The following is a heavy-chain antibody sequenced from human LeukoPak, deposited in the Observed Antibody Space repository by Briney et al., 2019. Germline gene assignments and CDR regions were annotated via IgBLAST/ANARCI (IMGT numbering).Heavy chain of an antibody. D-gene: IGHD2-21*02. Sequence: GESLKISCKGSGYSFTSYWIGWVRQMPGKGLEWMGIIYPGDSDTRYSPSFQGQVTISADKSISTAYLQWSSLEASDTAMYYCARSYCGGDCLYAFDIWGQGTMVTVSS. J-gene: IGHJ3*02. V-gene: IGHV5-51*01. CDR2: IYPGDSDT. CDR3: ARSYCGGDCLYAFDI. CDR1: GYSFTSYW.